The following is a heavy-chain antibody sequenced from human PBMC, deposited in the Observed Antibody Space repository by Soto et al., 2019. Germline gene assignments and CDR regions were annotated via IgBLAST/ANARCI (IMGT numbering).Heavy chain of an antibody. CDR1: GFTFSSYA. CDR2: ISGSGGST. J-gene: IGHJ6*03. D-gene: IGHD6-19*01. Sequence: GGSLRLSCAASGFTFSSYAMSWVRQAPGKGLEWVSAISGSGGSTYYADSVKGRFTISRDNSKNTLYLQMNSLRAEDTAVYYCAKKGIAVAGGYECYYYYMDVWGKGTTVTVSS. V-gene: IGHV3-23*01. CDR3: AKKGIAVAGGYECYYYYMDV.